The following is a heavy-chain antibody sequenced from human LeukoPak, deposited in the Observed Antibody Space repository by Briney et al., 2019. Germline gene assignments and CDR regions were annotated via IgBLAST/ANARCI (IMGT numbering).Heavy chain of an antibody. V-gene: IGHV4-59*01. D-gene: IGHD5-12*01. J-gene: IGHJ5*02. CDR1: GGSISDYH. CDR2: IYNSGRT. Sequence: SETLSLTCTVSGGSISDYHWSWIRQPPGKGLEYIGYIYNSGRTFYNPSLKSRVTISFDTPKNQFSLKLSSATAADTAVYYCARSGRPTSWFDPWGQGTLVTVSS. CDR3: ARSGRPTSWFDP.